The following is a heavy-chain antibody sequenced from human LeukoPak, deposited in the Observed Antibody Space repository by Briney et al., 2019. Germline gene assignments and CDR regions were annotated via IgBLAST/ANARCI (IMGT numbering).Heavy chain of an antibody. V-gene: IGHV1-2*02. Sequence: ASVKVSCKASGYIFTGYYMHWVRQAPGQGLEWMGWIKPNSGGTNYAQRFRGRVTMTRDTSISTAYMELSRLRSDDTAVYYCARVFGRQLPDYWGQGTLVTVSS. D-gene: IGHD1-26*01. CDR3: ARVFGRQLPDY. CDR1: GYIFTGYY. J-gene: IGHJ4*02. CDR2: IKPNSGGT.